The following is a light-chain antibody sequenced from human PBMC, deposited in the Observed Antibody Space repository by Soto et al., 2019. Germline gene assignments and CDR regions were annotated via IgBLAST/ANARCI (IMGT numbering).Light chain of an antibody. CDR3: QQRSNWPPPT. J-gene: IGKJ5*01. CDR2: GAS. Sequence: EIVLTQSPGTLSLSPGERATLSCRASQSFSSSYLAWYQQKPGQAPRLLIYGASTRATGVTARFRGGGSGTDFTLTISSLEPEDFAVYYCQQRSNWPPPTFGQGTRLEIK. CDR1: QSFSSSY. V-gene: IGKV3D-20*02.